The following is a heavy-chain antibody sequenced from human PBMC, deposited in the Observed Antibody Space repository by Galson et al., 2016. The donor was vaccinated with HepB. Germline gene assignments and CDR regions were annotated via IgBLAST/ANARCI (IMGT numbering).Heavy chain of an antibody. CDR1: GFTFSSYA. D-gene: IGHD4/OR15-4a*01. V-gene: IGHV3-23*01. CDR3: AKEGASAASSIDS. Sequence: SLRLSCAASGFTFSSYAMSWVRQAPGKGLEWVSGFNGGGGDTNYADSVKGRFTISRDNSKSMLFLNMNSLRVEDTATYFCAKEGASAASSIDSWGQGTLVTVSS. J-gene: IGHJ4*02. CDR2: FNGGGGDT.